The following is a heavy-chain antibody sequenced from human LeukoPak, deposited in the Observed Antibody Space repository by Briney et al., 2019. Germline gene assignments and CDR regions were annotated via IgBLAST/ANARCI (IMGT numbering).Heavy chain of an antibody. CDR3: ARGRGERGGHSSSWFDY. Sequence: GGSLRLSCAASGFTFSSYAMHWVRQAPGKGLEWVAVISYDGSNKYYADSVKGRFTISRDNSKNTLYHQMNSLRAEDTAVYYCARGRGERGGHSSSWFDYWGQGTLVTVSS. J-gene: IGHJ4*02. D-gene: IGHD6-13*01. V-gene: IGHV3-30*14. CDR2: ISYDGSNK. CDR1: GFTFSSYA.